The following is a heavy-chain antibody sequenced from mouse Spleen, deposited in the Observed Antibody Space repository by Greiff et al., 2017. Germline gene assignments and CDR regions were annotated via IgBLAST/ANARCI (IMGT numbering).Heavy chain of an antibody. J-gene: IGHJ3*01. D-gene: IGHD2-4*01. CDR2: INPNNGGT. CDR3: ASHDYDGGEAWFAY. CDR1: GYTFTDYY. Sequence: VQLQQSGPELVKPGASVKISCKASGYTFTDYYMNWVKQSHGKSLEWIGDINPNNGGTSYNQKFKGKATLTVDKSSSTAYMELRSLTSEDSAVYYCASHDYDGGEAWFAYWGQGTLVTVSA. V-gene: IGHV1-26*01.